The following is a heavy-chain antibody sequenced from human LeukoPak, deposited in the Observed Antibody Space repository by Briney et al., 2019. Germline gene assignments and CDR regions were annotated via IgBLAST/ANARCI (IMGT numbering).Heavy chain of an antibody. CDR2: ISSSSSYI. D-gene: IGHD3-3*01. V-gene: IGHV3-21*01. J-gene: IGHJ4*02. Sequence: PGGSLRLSCAASGFTFSSYSMNWVRQAPGKGLEWVSSISSSSSYIYYADSVKGRFTISRDNAKNSLYLQMNSLRAEDTAVYYCARSISYDFWSGSAIDYWGQGTLVTVSS. CDR3: ARSISYDFWSGSAIDY. CDR1: GFTFSSYS.